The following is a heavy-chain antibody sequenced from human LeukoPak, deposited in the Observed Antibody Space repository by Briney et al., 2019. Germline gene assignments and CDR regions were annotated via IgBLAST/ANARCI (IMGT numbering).Heavy chain of an antibody. J-gene: IGHJ6*03. V-gene: IGHV1-69*05. Sequence: SVKVSCKASGGTFSSYAISWVRQAPGQGLEWMGGIIPIFGTANYAQKFQGRVTITTDESTSTAYMELSSLRSEDTAVYYCASKGAPPQGGPYYYYYYMDVWGKGPTVTASS. CDR3: ASKGAPPQGGPYYYYYYMDV. CDR2: IIPIFGTA. CDR1: GGTFSSYA.